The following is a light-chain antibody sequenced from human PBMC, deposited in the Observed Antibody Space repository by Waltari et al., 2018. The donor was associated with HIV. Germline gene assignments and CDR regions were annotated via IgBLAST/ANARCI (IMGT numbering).Light chain of an antibody. Sequence: QSALTQPPSASGSPGQSVTLSCTGTSSDVGGYNYVSWHQQHPGKAPKLRINDFIKRLSGYADRFSCSKSGNTASLTVSGLQPEDEADYYCSSQPGSRVVFGGGTRLAVL. V-gene: IGLV2-8*01. J-gene: IGLJ2*01. CDR1: SSDVGGYNY. CDR3: SSQPGSRVV. CDR2: DFI.